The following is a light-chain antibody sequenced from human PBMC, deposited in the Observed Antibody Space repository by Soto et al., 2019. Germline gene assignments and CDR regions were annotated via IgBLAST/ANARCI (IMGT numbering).Light chain of an antibody. CDR3: QQQGT. Sequence: DIQMTQSPSTLSASVGDRVTITCRASQSISSWLAWYQQKPGKAPKLLIYKASSLESGVPSRFSGSGSGTEFTLTISSLQPDDFATYYCQQQGTFGQGTKLEIE. V-gene: IGKV1-5*03. J-gene: IGKJ2*02. CDR2: KAS. CDR1: QSISSW.